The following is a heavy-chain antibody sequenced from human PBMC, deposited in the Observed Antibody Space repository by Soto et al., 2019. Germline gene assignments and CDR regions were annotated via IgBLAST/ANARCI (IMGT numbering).Heavy chain of an antibody. D-gene: IGHD3-3*01. CDR3: ARDLRRVDALWSGYYTAYYYYGMDV. Sequence: PGGSLRLSCIGSGFRFSDYYMGWIRQPPGKGLEWLSYIRSDSSYKTYAAPVEGRFTISRDNAKNTLFLQMSSLRADDTAVYYCARDLRRVDALWSGYYTAYYYYGMDVWGQGTTVTVSS. J-gene: IGHJ6*02. CDR2: IRSDSSYK. CDR1: GFRFSDYY. V-gene: IGHV3-11*06.